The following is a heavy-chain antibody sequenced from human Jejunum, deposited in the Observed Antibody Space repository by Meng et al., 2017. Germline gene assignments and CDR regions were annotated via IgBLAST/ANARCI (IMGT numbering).Heavy chain of an antibody. Sequence: QLHVPEPGPGLVKPSETLSLTCAGSGGSISTAGYYWGWIRQSPGKGLEWIGSIFYSGTTYYNPSLKSRVTISIDTSKNQFSLKMNSVTAADTAVYYCARDTAGFGPWGQGTLVTVSS. CDR2: IFYSGTT. J-gene: IGHJ5*02. D-gene: IGHD6-13*01. V-gene: IGHV4-39*07. CDR3: ARDTAGFGP. CDR1: GGSISTAGYY.